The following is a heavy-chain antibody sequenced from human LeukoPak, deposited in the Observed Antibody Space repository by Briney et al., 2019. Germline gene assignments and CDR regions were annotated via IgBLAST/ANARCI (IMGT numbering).Heavy chain of an antibody. J-gene: IGHJ6*03. V-gene: IGHV4-34*01. Sequence: SETLSLTCAVYGGSSSGYYWSWIRQPPGKGLEWIGEINHSGSTNYNPSLKSRVTISVDTSKNQFSLKLSSVTAADTAVYYCARLGYHYYYYMDVWGKGTTVTISS. D-gene: IGHD2-2*01. CDR3: ARLGYHYYYYMDV. CDR1: GGSSSGYY. CDR2: INHSGST.